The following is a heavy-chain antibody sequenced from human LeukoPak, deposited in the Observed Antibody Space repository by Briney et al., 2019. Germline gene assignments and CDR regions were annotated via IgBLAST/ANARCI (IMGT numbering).Heavy chain of an antibody. V-gene: IGHV4-59*01. J-gene: IGHJ4*02. CDR3: ARDRSADERADYFDY. CDR1: GGSISSYY. Sequence: SETLSLTCTVSGGSISSYYWSWIRQPPGKGLEWIGYIYYSGSTNYNPSLKSRVTISVDTSKNQFSLKLSSVTAADTAVYYCARDRSADERADYFDYWGQGTLVTVSS. D-gene: IGHD6-19*01. CDR2: IYYSGST.